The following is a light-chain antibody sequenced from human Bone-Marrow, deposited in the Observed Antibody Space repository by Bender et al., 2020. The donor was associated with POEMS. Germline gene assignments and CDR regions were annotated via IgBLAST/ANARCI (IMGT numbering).Light chain of an antibody. CDR3: CSYATISTWV. CDR1: DSNFGGNN. J-gene: IGLJ3*02. CDR2: SNY. Sequence: QSVLTQPPSASGTPGQSVIISCSGTDSNFGGNNVNWYQHLPGTAPRLVVYSNYQRPSGVSNRFSGSKSGNTASLTISGLQAEDEADYYCCSYATISTWVFGGGTKLTVL. V-gene: IGLV1-44*01.